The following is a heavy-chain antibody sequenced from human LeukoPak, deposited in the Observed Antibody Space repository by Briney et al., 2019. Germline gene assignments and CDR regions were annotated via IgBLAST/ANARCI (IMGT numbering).Heavy chain of an antibody. CDR2: ISSSGSTI. J-gene: IGHJ6*03. V-gene: IGHV3-48*03. CDR3: TTVREGIAVGYYYYYMDV. D-gene: IGHD6-19*01. CDR1: GFTFSSYE. Sequence: GGSLRLSCAASGFTFSSYEMNWVRQAPGKGLEWVSYISSSGSTIYYADYVKGRFTISRDNAKNSLYLQMNSLKTEDTAVYYCTTVREGIAVGYYYYYMDVWGKGTTVTVSS.